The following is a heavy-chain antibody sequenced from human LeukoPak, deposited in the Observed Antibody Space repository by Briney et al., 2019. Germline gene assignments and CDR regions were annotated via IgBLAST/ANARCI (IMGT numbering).Heavy chain of an antibody. Sequence: ASVKVSCKASGYTFTSYYMHWVRQAPGQGLEWMGIINPSGGSTSYAQKFQGRVTMTRDTSTSTVYMELSSLRSEDTAVYYCARSYYDTSGYYYGLYFWGQGTLVTVSS. V-gene: IGHV1-46*01. CDR2: INPSGGST. D-gene: IGHD3-22*01. CDR3: ARSYYDTSGYYYGLYF. J-gene: IGHJ4*02. CDR1: GYTFTSYY.